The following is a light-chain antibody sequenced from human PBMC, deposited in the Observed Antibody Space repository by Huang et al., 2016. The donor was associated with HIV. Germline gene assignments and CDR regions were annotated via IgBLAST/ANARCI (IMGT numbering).Light chain of an antibody. CDR3: MQGIHLPWT. CDR1: QSLLHSDGTTY. V-gene: IGKV2-29*02. Sequence: DIVMTQTPFSLSVTPGQPASISCKSSQSLLHSDGTTYVYWYLQKPGQSPQLLSYEVSRRFSGVLDKFSGSGSGTDFTLRISRVEAEDVGVYYCMQGIHLPWTFGQGTKVEIK. CDR2: EVS. J-gene: IGKJ1*01.